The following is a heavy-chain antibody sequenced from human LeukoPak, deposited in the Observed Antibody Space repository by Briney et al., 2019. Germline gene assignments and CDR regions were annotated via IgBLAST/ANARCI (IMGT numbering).Heavy chain of an antibody. CDR2: IYPGDSDT. CDR3: ARQGVGDYFYYYGMDV. D-gene: IGHD4-17*01. V-gene: IGHV5-51*01. Sequence: GAALEISCEGSGSIFTSYWSGWVRPLPGKGLEWMGIIYPGDSDTRYSPSFQGQVTISADKSISTAYLQWSSLKASDTAMYYCARQGVGDYFYYYGMDVWGQGTTVTVSS. CDR1: GSIFTSYW. J-gene: IGHJ6*02.